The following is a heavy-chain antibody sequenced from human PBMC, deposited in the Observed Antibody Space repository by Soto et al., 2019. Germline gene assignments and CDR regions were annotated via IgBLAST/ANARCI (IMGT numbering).Heavy chain of an antibody. CDR2: IYYSGST. D-gene: IGHD5-18*01. CDR3: ARRGDTAMGPTDYYGMDV. J-gene: IGHJ6*02. V-gene: IGHV4-61*01. CDR1: GGSVSSGSYY. Sequence: SETLSLTCTVSGGSVSSGSYYWSWIRQPPGKGLEWIGNIYYSGSTNYNPSLKSRVTISVDTSKNQFSLKLSSVTAADTAVYYCARRGDTAMGPTDYYGMDVWGQGTTVTVSS.